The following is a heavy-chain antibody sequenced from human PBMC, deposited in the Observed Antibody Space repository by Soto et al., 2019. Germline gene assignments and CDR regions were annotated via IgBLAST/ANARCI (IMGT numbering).Heavy chain of an antibody. CDR2: IVVGSGNT. Sequence: VKVSCKASGFTFTSSAVQWVRQTRGQRLEWIGWIVVGSGNTNYAQKFQERVTITRDMSTSTAYMELSSLRSEDTAVYYCAADYRGDNWFDPWGQGTLVTSPQ. J-gene: IGHJ5*02. V-gene: IGHV1-58*01. CDR1: GFTFTSSA. CDR3: AADYRGDNWFDP. D-gene: IGHD3-10*01.